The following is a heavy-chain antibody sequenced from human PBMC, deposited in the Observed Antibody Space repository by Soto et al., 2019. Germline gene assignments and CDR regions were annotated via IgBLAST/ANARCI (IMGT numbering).Heavy chain of an antibody. CDR3: AKVPRYDFWSGYSHGMDV. CDR1: GFTFSSYA. Sequence: PWGSLRLSCAASGFTFSSYAMIWCRHAPCKGLEWVSAISGSGGSTYYADSVKGRLTISRDNSKNTLYLQMNSLRAEDTAVYYCAKVPRYDFWSGYSHGMDVWGQGTTVTVSS. CDR2: ISGSGGST. D-gene: IGHD3-3*01. J-gene: IGHJ6*02. V-gene: IGHV3-23*01.